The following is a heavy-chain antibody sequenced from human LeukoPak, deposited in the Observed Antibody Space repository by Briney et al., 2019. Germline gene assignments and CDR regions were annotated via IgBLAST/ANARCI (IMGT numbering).Heavy chain of an antibody. J-gene: IGHJ5*02. CDR1: GYTFTGYY. Sequence: GASVKVSCKASGYTFTGYYMHWVRQAPGQGLEWMGWINPNSGGTNYAQKLQGRVTMTTDTSTSTAYMELRSLRSDDTAVYYCARVVGATNRWDWFDPWGQGTLVTVSS. CDR3: ARVVGATNRWDWFDP. V-gene: IGHV1-2*02. D-gene: IGHD1-26*01. CDR2: INPNSGGT.